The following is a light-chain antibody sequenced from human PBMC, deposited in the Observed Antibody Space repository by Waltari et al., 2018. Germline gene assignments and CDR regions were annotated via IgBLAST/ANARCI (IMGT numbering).Light chain of an antibody. V-gene: IGKV3-20*01. J-gene: IGKJ4*01. CDR1: QSLSSSY. CDR3: QQYDTSPVT. CDR2: GAS. Sequence: EIVLTQSPGTLSLSPGERATLSCRASQSLSSSYLAWYHQKPGQAPRLLIYGASSRATGIPDRFSGAGSGTDFTLTISRLEPEDFAVYYCQQYDTSPVTFGGGTKVETK.